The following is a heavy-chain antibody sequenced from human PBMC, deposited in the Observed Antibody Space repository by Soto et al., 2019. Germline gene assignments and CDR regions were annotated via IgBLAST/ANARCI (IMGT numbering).Heavy chain of an antibody. V-gene: IGHV3-21*01. CDR3: TRDASRDSSARGWFDP. D-gene: IGHD6-13*01. Sequence: VGSLRLSCASSVFTFRSFTMNCVRHSPGKGLEWVSTISSNSAYIYYTDALRGRFTISRDNAKNSLHLKMNSLRAEDTAVYYCTRDASRDSSARGWFDPWGPGTLVSVTS. CDR1: VFTFRSFT. J-gene: IGHJ5*02. CDR2: ISSNSAYI.